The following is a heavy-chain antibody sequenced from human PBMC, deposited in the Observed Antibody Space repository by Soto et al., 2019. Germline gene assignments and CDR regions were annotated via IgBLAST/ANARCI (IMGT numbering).Heavy chain of an antibody. V-gene: IGHV1-18*01. D-gene: IGHD6-13*01. CDR1: GFTFTSYG. CDR2: VSAYNGNT. CDR3: SRGGSSWQPHEDY. J-gene: IGHJ4*02. Sequence: QVQLVQSGAEVKKPGASMKVSCKASGFTFTSYGISWVRQAPGQGLEWMGWVSAYNGNTHYAQKLKGRVTMTTNTSTTTAYREPSSLRSDDTAVDYCSRGGSSWQPHEDYWGQGTLVTVSS.